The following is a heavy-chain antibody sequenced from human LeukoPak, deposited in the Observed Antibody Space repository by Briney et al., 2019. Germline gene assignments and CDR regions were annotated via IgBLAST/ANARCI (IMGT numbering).Heavy chain of an antibody. CDR2: IYENGGTT. D-gene: IGHD4-17*01. V-gene: IGHV3-23*01. Sequence: PGGSLRLSCVGSGFTFRSHAMSWVRQAPEKGLEFVSGIYENGGTTYYADSVKGRFSISRDNSKNTLYLQMDSLRGEDTAVYYCAKGYNVSTVVTPFDNWGQGTLVTVSS. CDR3: AKGYNVSTVVTPFDN. CDR1: GFTFRSHA. J-gene: IGHJ4*02.